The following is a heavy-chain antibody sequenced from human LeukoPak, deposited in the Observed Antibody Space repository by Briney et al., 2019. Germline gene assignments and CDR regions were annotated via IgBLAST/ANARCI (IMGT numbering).Heavy chain of an antibody. V-gene: IGHV4-39*01. Sequence: SETLSLTCTVSGGSISSSSYYWGWIRQPPGKGLEWIGAIYYSGSTYYHPSLKSRLTISVDTSKNQFSLKLSSVTAADTAVYYCASLHTPGYFDYWGQGTLVTVSS. CDR1: GGSISSSSYY. CDR3: ASLHTPGYFDY. J-gene: IGHJ4*02. D-gene: IGHD1-14*01. CDR2: IYYSGST.